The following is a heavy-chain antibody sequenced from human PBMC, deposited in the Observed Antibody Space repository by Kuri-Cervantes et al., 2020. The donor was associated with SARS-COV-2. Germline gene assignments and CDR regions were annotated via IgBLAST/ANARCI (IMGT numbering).Heavy chain of an antibody. CDR2: IYYSGST. Sequence: SETLSLTCTVSGGSISSSSYYWGWIRQPPGKGLEWIGSIYYSGSTYYNPSLKSRVTISVDTSKNQFSLKLSSVTAADTAVYYWARLPSYYYYGMDVWGQGTTVTVSS. CDR1: GGSISSSSYY. CDR3: ARLPSYYYYGMDV. J-gene: IGHJ6*02. V-gene: IGHV4-39*01.